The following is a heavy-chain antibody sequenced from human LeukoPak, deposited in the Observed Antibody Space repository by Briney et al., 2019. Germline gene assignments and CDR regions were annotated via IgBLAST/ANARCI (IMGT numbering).Heavy chain of an antibody. V-gene: IGHV4-59*01. D-gene: IGHD1-7*01. Sequence: SETLSLTCTVSGGSISSYYWSWIRQPPGKGLEWIGYIYYSGSTNYNPPLKSRVTISVDTSKNQFSLKLSSVTAADTAVYYCARGGLYNWNYSDYYYYYMDVWGKGTTVTVSS. CDR3: ARGGLYNWNYSDYYYYYMDV. CDR1: GGSISSYY. CDR2: IYYSGST. J-gene: IGHJ6*03.